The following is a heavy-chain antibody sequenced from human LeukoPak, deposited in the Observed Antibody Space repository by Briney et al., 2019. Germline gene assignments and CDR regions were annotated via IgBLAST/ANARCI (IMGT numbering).Heavy chain of an antibody. CDR1: GFTFSSYA. Sequence: PGGSLRLSCAASGFTFSSYAMTWVRQAPGKGLEWVSTISDSGGTTYYADSVKGRFTISRDKSKNTLYLQLNSLRAEDTAVYYCARAPLGLIVVVPAAIRERYYYYYYMDVWGKGTTVTVSS. CDR3: ARAPLGLIVVVPAAIRERYYYYYYMDV. D-gene: IGHD2-2*02. J-gene: IGHJ6*03. CDR2: ISDSGGTT. V-gene: IGHV3-23*01.